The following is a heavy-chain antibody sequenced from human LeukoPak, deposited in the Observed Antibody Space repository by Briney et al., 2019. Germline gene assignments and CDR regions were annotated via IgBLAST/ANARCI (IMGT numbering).Heavy chain of an antibody. D-gene: IGHD3-3*01. J-gene: IGHJ3*02. V-gene: IGHV1-69*05. Sequence: ASVKVSCKASGGTFSSYAISWVRQAPGQGLEWMGGIIPIFGTANYAQKFQGRVTITTDESTSTAYMELSSLRSEDTAVYYCAREPITIFGRGAFDIWGQGTMVTVSS. CDR3: AREPITIFGRGAFDI. CDR2: IIPIFGTA. CDR1: GGTFSSYA.